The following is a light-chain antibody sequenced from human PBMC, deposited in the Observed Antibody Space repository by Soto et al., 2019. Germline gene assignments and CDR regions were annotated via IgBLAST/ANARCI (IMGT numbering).Light chain of an antibody. CDR2: AAS. CDR1: QSISSY. CDR3: QHYTLYSAS. V-gene: IGKV1-39*01. J-gene: IGKJ3*01. Sequence: DIQMTQSPSSLSSSVGDRFTITCRASQSISSYLNWYQQKPGKAPKLLIYAASSLQSGVPSRFSGSGTGTDLTLTISSLQPDDFATYYCQHYTLYSASFGPGTKVDIK.